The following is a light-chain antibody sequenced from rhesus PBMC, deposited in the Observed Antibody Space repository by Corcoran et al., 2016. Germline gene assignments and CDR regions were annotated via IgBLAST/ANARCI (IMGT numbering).Light chain of an antibody. Sequence: DIQMTQSSSSLSASVGDTVTISCRASQDISRYLNWFQQKPGKSPKLLIYPASSLESGVPSRFSGSGSRTEFTLTITSLQPEDFASYYCLQHKSYPRTFGQGTKVAIK. CDR3: LQHKSYPRT. J-gene: IGKJ1*01. V-gene: IGKV1-28*02. CDR2: PAS. CDR1: QDISRY.